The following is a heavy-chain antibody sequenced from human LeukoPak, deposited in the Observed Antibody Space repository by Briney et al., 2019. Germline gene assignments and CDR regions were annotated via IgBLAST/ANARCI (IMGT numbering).Heavy chain of an antibody. CDR3: ARDRDTAMGL. CDR2: ISYDGNDK. CDR1: GFTFSNYA. J-gene: IGHJ4*02. V-gene: IGHV3-30-3*01. D-gene: IGHD5-18*01. Sequence: GGSLRLSCAASGFTFSNYAMHWVRQAPGKGLEWVAIISYDGNDKYYTDSVKGRFTISRDKSKNTLHLQMNSLRAEDTAVYYCARDRDTAMGLWGQGTLVTVSS.